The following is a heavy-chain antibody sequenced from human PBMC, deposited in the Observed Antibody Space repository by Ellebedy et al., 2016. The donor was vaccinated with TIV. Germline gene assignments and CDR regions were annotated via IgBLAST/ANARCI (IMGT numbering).Heavy chain of an antibody. D-gene: IGHD6-13*01. V-gene: IGHV3-48*03. Sequence: GESLKISCAASGFTFSSYEMNWVRQAPGKGLEWVSYISSSSYTNYADSVKGRFTISRDNAKNSLYLQMNSLRAEDTAVYYCARDHRSEIAAAGTDFDYWGQGTLVTVSS. CDR3: ARDHRSEIAAAGTDFDY. CDR2: ISSSSYT. J-gene: IGHJ4*02. CDR1: GFTFSSYE.